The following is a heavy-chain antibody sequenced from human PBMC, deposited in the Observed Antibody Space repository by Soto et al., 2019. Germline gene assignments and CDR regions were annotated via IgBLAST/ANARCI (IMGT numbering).Heavy chain of an antibody. D-gene: IGHD3-10*01. J-gene: IGHJ6*02. Sequence: PGGSLRLSCAASGFTFSSYGMHWVRQAPGKGLEWVAVIWYDGSNKYYADSVKGRFTISRDNSKNTLYLQMNSLRAEDTAVYYCAREGFGDQPSYGMDVWGQGTTVTVSS. V-gene: IGHV3-33*01. CDR3: AREGFGDQPSYGMDV. CDR1: GFTFSSYG. CDR2: IWYDGSNK.